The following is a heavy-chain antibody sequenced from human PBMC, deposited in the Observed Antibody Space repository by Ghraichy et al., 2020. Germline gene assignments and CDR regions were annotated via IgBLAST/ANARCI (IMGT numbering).Heavy chain of an antibody. CDR2: IWSDGSNE. V-gene: IGHV3-33*01. D-gene: IGHD1-1*01. CDR3: ARDFLPSTTNDALDI. J-gene: IGHJ3*02. Sequence: GGSLRLSCAASGFILRDYGMQWVRQAPGKGLEWLAFIWSDGSNEYYADSVKGRFTISRDNSKNTLYLQMNSLRAEDTALYYCARDFLPSTTNDALDIWGQGTMVTVSS. CDR1: GFILRDYG.